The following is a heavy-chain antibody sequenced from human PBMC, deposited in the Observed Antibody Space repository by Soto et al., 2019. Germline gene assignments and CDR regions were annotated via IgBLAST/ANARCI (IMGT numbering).Heavy chain of an antibody. CDR3: ARVPDY. V-gene: IGHV4-30-2*01. CDR1: GGSISSGGYS. D-gene: IGHD2-2*01. Sequence: SETLSLTCAVSGGSISSGGYSWSWIRQPPGKGLEWIGYMYHSGSTYYNPSLKSRVTISIDRSKNQFSLKLSSVTAADTAVYSCARVPDYWGQGILVTVP. J-gene: IGHJ4*02. CDR2: MYHSGST.